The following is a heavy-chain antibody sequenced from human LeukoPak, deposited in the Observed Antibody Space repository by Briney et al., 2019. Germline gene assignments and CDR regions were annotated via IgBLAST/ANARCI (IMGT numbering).Heavy chain of an antibody. CDR1: GYTFTTYS. Sequence: ASVKVSCEASGYTFTTYSIHWVRQAPGQRLEWMGWINAANSDTKYSQRFQGRVTITRDTSASTAYMELSSLRSEDTAVYYCARASPYNWFDPWGQGTLVTVSS. V-gene: IGHV1-3*01. J-gene: IGHJ5*02. CDR3: ARASPYNWFDP. CDR2: INAANSDT.